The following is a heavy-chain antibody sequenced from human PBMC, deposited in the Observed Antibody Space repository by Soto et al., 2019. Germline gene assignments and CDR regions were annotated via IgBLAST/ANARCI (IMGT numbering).Heavy chain of an antibody. CDR3: AREEVYATKGFDY. Sequence: ASVKVSCKASGYTFTSYAMHWVRQAPGQRLEWMGWINAGNGNTKYSQKFQGRVTITRDTSASTAYMELSSLRSEDTAVYYCAREEVYATKGFDYWGQGTLVTVSS. CDR2: INAGNGNT. CDR1: GYTFTSYA. D-gene: IGHD2-8*01. V-gene: IGHV1-3*01. J-gene: IGHJ4*02.